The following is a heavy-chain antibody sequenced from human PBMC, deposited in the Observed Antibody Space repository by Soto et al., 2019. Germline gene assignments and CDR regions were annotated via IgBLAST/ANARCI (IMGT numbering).Heavy chain of an antibody. Sequence: GESLKISCKGSGYSLTGYWISWVRQMPGKGLEWMGRIDPGDSYTNYSPSFQGHVTISADKSISTAHLQWSSLKASDTAMYYCAFHFYYYDSSVAMYVWGQGTTVPVSS. J-gene: IGHJ6*02. V-gene: IGHV5-10-1*01. CDR2: IDPGDSYT. CDR1: GYSLTGYW. D-gene: IGHD3-22*01. CDR3: AFHFYYYDSSVAMYV.